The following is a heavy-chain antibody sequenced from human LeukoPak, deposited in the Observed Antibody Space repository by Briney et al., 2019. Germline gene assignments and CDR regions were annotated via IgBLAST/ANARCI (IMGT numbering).Heavy chain of an antibody. CDR1: GFTVSSNY. J-gene: IGHJ4*02. CDR2: LYSGDGA. V-gene: IGHV3-53*01. CDR3: ASGARRTSCLDY. D-gene: IGHD2-2*01. Sequence: PGGSLSLSCAASGFTVSSNYMSWVRQAPGKGLDWVSVLYSGDGAYYADSVKGRFSISRDNSKNTLYLQMNSLRAEDTAVYYCASGARRTSCLDYWGQGTLVTVSS.